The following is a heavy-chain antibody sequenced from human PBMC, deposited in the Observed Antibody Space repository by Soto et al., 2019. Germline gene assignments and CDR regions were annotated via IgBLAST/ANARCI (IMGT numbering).Heavy chain of an antibody. CDR3: ARPVRGGSRYGWFDP. Sequence: PSETLSLTCAVSGGSISSGGYSWSWIRQPPGKGLEWIGYIYHSGSTYYNPSLKSRVTISVDTSKNQFSLKLSSVTAADTAVYYCARPVRGGSRYGWFDPWGQGTLVTVSS. D-gene: IGHD2-15*01. V-gene: IGHV4-30-2*03. CDR1: GGSISSGGYS. J-gene: IGHJ5*02. CDR2: IYHSGST.